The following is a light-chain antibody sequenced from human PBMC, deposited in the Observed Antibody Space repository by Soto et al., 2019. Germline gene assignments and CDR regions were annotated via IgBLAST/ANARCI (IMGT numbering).Light chain of an antibody. CDR1: SSDVGGYNY. Sequence: QSALTQPASVSGSPGQSITISCTGTSSDVGGYNYASWYQQHPGEAPKLMIYDVSNRPSGVSNRFSGSKSDNTASLTISGLQAEDEADYYCSSYTSSSTYVFGTGTKLTVL. CDR2: DVS. V-gene: IGLV2-14*01. J-gene: IGLJ1*01. CDR3: SSYTSSSTYV.